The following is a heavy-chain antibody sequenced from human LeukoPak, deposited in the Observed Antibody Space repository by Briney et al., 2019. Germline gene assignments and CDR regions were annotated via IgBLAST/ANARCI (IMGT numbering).Heavy chain of an antibody. CDR2: ISDSGDTT. CDR1: GFTFSSYA. Sequence: GGSLRLSCAASGFTFSSYAMSWVRQAPGKGLEWVSGISDSGDTTYYADSVKGRFTISRDNSKNTLSLQMNSLRAEDTAVYYCAKYRDTSMVSSRVGFDYWGQGTLVTVSS. J-gene: IGHJ4*02. V-gene: IGHV3-23*01. CDR3: AKYRDTSMVSSRVGFDY. D-gene: IGHD3-10*01.